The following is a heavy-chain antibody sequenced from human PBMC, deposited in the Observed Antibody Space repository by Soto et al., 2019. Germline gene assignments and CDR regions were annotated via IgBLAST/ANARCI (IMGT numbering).Heavy chain of an antibody. Sequence: EPLPLCVNHPGGRVSRCYRTTIRPPPGKGLELSEYIYYSGSTNYSPSLKSRVTISVDTSKNQFSLKLSSVTAADTGVYYCARDRRLWFGELLPPGYYHYVMDVWVQGTTVTVSS. CDR3: ARDRRLWFGELLPPGYYHYVMDV. V-gene: IGHV4-59*02. CDR2: IYYSGST. D-gene: IGHD3-10*01. CDR1: GGRVSRCY. J-gene: IGHJ6*02.